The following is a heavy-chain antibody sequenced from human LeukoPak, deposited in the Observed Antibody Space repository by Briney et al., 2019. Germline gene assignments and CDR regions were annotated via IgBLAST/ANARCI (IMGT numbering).Heavy chain of an antibody. Sequence: GASVKVSCKASGDTFTGYYMHCVRQAPGQGLEWMGWINPNSGGTNYTQNFQGWVTMTRDTSISTVYMELSRLRSDDTAVYYRARDVSYGETANWFDPWGQGTLVTVSS. CDR1: GDTFTGYY. V-gene: IGHV1-2*04. J-gene: IGHJ5*02. D-gene: IGHD5-18*01. CDR3: ARDVSYGETANWFDP. CDR2: INPNSGGT.